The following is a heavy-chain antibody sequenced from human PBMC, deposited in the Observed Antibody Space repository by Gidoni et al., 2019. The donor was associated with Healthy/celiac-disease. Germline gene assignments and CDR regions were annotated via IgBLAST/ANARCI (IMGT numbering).Heavy chain of an antibody. CDR3: AKGEKWEDIVVVPAAQSAFDI. D-gene: IGHD2-2*01. J-gene: IGHJ3*02. CDR2: ISGSGGST. Sequence: EVQLLESGGGLVQPGGSRRLSCAASGFTFSSYAMSWVRQAPGKGLEWVSAISGSGGSTYYADAVKGRFTISRDNSKNTLYLKMNSLRAEDTAVYYCAKGEKWEDIVVVPAAQSAFDIWGQGTMVTVSS. CDR1: GFTFSSYA. V-gene: IGHV3-23*01.